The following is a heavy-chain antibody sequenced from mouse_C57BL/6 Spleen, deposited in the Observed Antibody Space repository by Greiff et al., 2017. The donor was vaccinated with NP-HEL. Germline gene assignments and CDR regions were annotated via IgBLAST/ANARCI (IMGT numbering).Heavy chain of an antibody. J-gene: IGHJ3*01. CDR3: APQIYYDYDLAWFAY. V-gene: IGHV1-53*01. CDR1: GYTFTSYW. CDR2: INPSNGGT. Sequence: QVQLKQPGTELVKPGASVKLSCKASGYTFTSYWMHWVKQRPGQGLEWIGNINPSNGGTNYNEKFKSKATLTVDKSSSTAYMQLSSLTSEDSAVYYCAPQIYYDYDLAWFAYWGQGTLVTVSA. D-gene: IGHD2-4*01.